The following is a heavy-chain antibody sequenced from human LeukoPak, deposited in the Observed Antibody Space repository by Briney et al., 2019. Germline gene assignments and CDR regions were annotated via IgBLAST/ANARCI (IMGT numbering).Heavy chain of an antibody. CDR3: ARSREQWLVLHNWFDP. CDR1: GASISSYY. J-gene: IGHJ5*02. CDR2: IYYSGST. V-gene: IGHV4-59*06. D-gene: IGHD6-19*01. Sequence: SETLSLTCTVSGASISSYYWSWIRQPPGKGLEWIGYIYYSGSTYYNPSLKSRVTISVDTSKNQFSLKLSSVTAADTAVYYCARSREQWLVLHNWFDPWGQGTLVTVSS.